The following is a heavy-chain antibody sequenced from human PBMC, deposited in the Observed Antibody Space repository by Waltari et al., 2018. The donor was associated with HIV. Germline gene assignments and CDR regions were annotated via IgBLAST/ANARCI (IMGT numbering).Heavy chain of an antibody. Sequence: QVQLQESGPGLVKPSETLSLTCTVSGGSISSYSWSWIRQPAGKGLEWIGRIYTSGSTNNNPPLMVRVTMSVDTSKNQFSVKLCSVTAADTAVYYCARLYELRLDAFGIWGQGTMVTVSS. CDR1: GGSISSYS. J-gene: IGHJ3*02. V-gene: IGHV4-4*07. D-gene: IGHD1-7*01. CDR3: ARLYELRLDAFGI. CDR2: IYTSGST.